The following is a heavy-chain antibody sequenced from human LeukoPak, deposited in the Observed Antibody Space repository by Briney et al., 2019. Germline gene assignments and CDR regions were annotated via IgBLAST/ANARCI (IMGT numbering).Heavy chain of an antibody. V-gene: IGHV3-21*01. CDR1: GFTFSSYS. CDR2: ISSSSSYI. J-gene: IGHJ4*02. Sequence: GGSLRLSCAASGFTFSSYSMNWVRQAPGKGLEWVSSISSSSSYIYYADSVKGRFTISRDNAKNSLYLQMNSLRAEDTAVYYCASASYCSSTICYLDYWGQGTLVTVSS. CDR3: ASASYCSSTICYLDY. D-gene: IGHD2-2*01.